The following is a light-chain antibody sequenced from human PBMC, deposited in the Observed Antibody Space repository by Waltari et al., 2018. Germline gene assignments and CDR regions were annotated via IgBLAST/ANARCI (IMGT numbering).Light chain of an antibody. CDR2: RAS. V-gene: IGKV1-33*01. J-gene: IGKJ2*01. CDR3: QQFHIVLS. Sequence: DIQMTQSPSSLSASVGDRVTITCQASQGVANSLNWYQQKPGKAPKLLISRASNLESGVPSRFSGGGYGTHFSLTISNLQPEGIATYYCQQFHIVLSFGQGTKLEIK. CDR1: QGVANS.